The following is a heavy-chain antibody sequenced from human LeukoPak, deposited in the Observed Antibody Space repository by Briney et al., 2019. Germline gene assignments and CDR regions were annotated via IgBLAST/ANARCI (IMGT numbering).Heavy chain of an antibody. CDR2: INPNSGGT. D-gene: IGHD1-26*01. CDR3: AIYARGSYGSFDY. J-gene: IGHJ4*02. V-gene: IGHV1-2*02. CDR1: GYTFTVYY. Sequence: ASVKVSCKASGYTFTVYYMHWVRQAPGQGLEWMGWINPNSGGTNYAQKFQGRVTMTRDTSISTAYMELSRLRSDDTAVYYCAIYARGSYGSFDYWGQGTLVTVSS.